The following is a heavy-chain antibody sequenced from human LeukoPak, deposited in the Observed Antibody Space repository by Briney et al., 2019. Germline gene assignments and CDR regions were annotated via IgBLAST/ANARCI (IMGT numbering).Heavy chain of an antibody. CDR3: ARLDSSSWYPDY. Sequence: GEAPKISCKGAGYSSTSYWIGWGRQMPAKGLEWLGVIYPGDSDTRYSPSSQGQVTISADKSISTAYLQWSSLKASDTALYYCARLDSSSWYPDYWGQGTLVTVSS. CDR2: IYPGDSDT. D-gene: IGHD6-13*01. V-gene: IGHV5-51*01. J-gene: IGHJ4*02. CDR1: GYSSTSYW.